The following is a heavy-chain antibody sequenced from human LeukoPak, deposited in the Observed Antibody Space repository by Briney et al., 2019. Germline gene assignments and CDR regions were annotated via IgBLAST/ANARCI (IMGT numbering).Heavy chain of an antibody. D-gene: IGHD1-26*01. J-gene: IGHJ5*02. Sequence: ASVRVSCKASGYTFTGYYMHWVRQAPGQGLEWMGWINPNTGGTNYAQKFQGRVTMTRDTSISTAYMELRSLRSDDTAVYYCARDPSSGSYPHNWFDPWGQGTLVTVSS. CDR1: GYTFTGYY. CDR3: ARDPSSGSYPHNWFDP. CDR2: INPNTGGT. V-gene: IGHV1-2*02.